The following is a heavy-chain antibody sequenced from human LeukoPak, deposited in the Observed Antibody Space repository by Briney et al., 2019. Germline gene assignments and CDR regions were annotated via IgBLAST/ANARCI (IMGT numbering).Heavy chain of an antibody. J-gene: IGHJ6*03. V-gene: IGHV4-59*01. Sequence: SETLSLTCTVSGGSINTYYWSWIRQPAGKGLEWIGYIYYSGNTNYNPSLKSRVTISVDTSKNQFSLKLSSVTAADTAVYYCARAFYPGYYSYMAVWGKGTTVTVSS. D-gene: IGHD3-16*02. CDR3: ARAFYPGYYSYMAV. CDR1: GGSINTYY. CDR2: IYYSGNT.